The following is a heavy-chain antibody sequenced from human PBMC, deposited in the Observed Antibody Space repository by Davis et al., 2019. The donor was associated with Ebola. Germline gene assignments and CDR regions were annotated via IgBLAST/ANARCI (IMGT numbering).Heavy chain of an antibody. CDR3: AKGLVVVAATYFDY. CDR1: GGSFSGSY. Sequence: MPSETLSLTCAVYGGSFSGSYWSWIRQPPGKGLEWIGYLYYSGNTNYNPSLKSRVTISVDTSKNQFSLMLSSVTAADTAVYYCAKGLVVVAATYFDYWGQGTLVTVSS. CDR2: LYYSGNT. V-gene: IGHV4-59*01. D-gene: IGHD2-15*01. J-gene: IGHJ4*02.